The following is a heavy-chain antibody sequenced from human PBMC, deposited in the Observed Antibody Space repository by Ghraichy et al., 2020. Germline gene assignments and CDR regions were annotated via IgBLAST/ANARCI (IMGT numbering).Heavy chain of an antibody. CDR1: GFTVSSNY. J-gene: IGHJ6*02. Sequence: GGSLRLSCAASGFTVSSNYMSWVRQAPGKGLEWVSVIYSGGSTYYADSVKGRFTISRDNSKNTLYLQMNSLRAEDTAVYYCARGKAYCSGGSCYSPYYYGMDVWGQGTTVTVSS. V-gene: IGHV3-53*01. CDR3: ARGKAYCSGGSCYSPYYYGMDV. D-gene: IGHD2-15*01. CDR2: IYSGGST.